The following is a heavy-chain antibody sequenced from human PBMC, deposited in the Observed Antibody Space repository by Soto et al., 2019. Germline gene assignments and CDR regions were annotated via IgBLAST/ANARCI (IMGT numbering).Heavy chain of an antibody. D-gene: IGHD3-3*01. CDR3: AKDDDFSDAFDI. CDR1: GFTFNTYG. V-gene: IGHV3-33*06. CDR2: IWYDGSIK. J-gene: IGHJ3*02. Sequence: HPGGSLRLSCAASGFTFNTYGMHWVRQAPGRGLEWVAVIWYDGSIKYYADSVKGRFTISRDNSKNTLYLQMNSLRAEDTAVYYCAKDDDFSDAFDIWGQGTMVTVSS.